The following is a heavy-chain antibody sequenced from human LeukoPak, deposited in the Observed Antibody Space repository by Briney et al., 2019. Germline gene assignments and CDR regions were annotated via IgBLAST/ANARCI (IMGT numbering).Heavy chain of an antibody. D-gene: IGHD4-17*01. CDR1: GGTFSSYA. J-gene: IGHJ5*02. Sequence: ASVKVSCKASGGTFSSYAISWVRQAPGQGLEWMGGIIPIFGTANYAQKFQGRVTITADKSTSTAYMELRSLRSDDTAVYYCARDYGDYAVRWFDPWGREPWSPSPQ. V-gene: IGHV1-69*06. CDR3: ARDYGDYAVRWFDP. CDR2: IIPIFGTA.